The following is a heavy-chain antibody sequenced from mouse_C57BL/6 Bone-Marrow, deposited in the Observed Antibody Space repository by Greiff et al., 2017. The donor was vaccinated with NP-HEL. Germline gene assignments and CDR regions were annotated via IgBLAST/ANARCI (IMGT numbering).Heavy chain of an antibody. V-gene: IGHV14-4*01. D-gene: IGHD1-1*01. J-gene: IGHJ2*01. Sequence: EVMLVESGAELVRPGASVKLSCTASGFNIKDDYMHWVKQRPEQGLEWIGWIDPENGDTEYASKFQGKATITADTSSNTAYLQLSSLTSEDTAVYYCTTWVVDYWGQGTTLTVSS. CDR2: IDPENGDT. CDR3: TTWVVDY. CDR1: GFNIKDDY.